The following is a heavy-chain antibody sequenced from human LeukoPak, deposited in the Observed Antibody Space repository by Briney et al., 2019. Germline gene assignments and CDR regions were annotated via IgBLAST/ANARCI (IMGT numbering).Heavy chain of an antibody. D-gene: IGHD5-18*01. V-gene: IGHV1-69*04. Sequence: ASVKVSCKASGGTFSSYAISWVRQAPGQGLEWMGRIIPILGIANYAQKFQGRVTIPADKSTSTAYMELSSLRSEDTAVYYCARDEGYSSDYWGQGTLVTVSS. CDR2: IIPILGIA. CDR1: GGTFSSYA. J-gene: IGHJ4*02. CDR3: ARDEGYSSDY.